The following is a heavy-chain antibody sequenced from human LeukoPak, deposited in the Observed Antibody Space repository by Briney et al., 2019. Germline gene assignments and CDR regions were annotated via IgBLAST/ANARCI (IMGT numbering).Heavy chain of an antibody. D-gene: IGHD6-6*01. J-gene: IGHJ4*02. CDR2: INPSGGST. Sequence: ASVKVSCKASGYTFTSYYMHWVRQAPGQGLEWMGIINPSGGSTSYAQKFQGRVTMTTDTSTSTAYMELRSLSSDDTAVYYCARDRSSSDYWGQGTLVTVSS. CDR3: ARDRSSSDY. CDR1: GYTFTSYY. V-gene: IGHV1-46*01.